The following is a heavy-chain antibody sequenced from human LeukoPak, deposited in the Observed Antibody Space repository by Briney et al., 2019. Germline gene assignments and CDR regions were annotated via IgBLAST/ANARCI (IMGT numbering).Heavy chain of an antibody. V-gene: IGHV1-2*02. CDR1: GYTFTGYY. D-gene: IGHD1-1*01. Sequence: ASVKVSCKASGYTFTGYYMHWVRQAPGQGLEWMGWINPNSGGTNYAQKFQGRVTMTRDTSISTAYMELSRLRSDDTAVYYCAKDVGRPDWNAPFDAFDVWGQGTMVAV. J-gene: IGHJ3*01. CDR3: AKDVGRPDWNAPFDAFDV. CDR2: INPNSGGT.